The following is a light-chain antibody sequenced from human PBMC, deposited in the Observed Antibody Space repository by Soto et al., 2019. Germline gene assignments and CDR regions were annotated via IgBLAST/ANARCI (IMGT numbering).Light chain of an antibody. V-gene: IGLV2-14*01. CDR2: DVS. J-gene: IGLJ1*01. CDR3: SSYTRSSTPYV. Sequence: QSALTQPGYVSGSPGQSITISCSGTSSDVGGYKYVSWYQQHPGKAPKLMIYDVSHRPSGVSNRFSGPKSGNPASLTISGLQAEDEADYYCSSYTRSSTPYVFGTGPKVTV. CDR1: SSDVGGYKY.